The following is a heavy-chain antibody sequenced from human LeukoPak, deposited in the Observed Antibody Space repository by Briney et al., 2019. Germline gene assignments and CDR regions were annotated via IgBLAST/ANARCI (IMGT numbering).Heavy chain of an antibody. D-gene: IGHD1-26*01. V-gene: IGHV3-23*01. CDR3: AKDEGDVGATSDY. CDR2: VSASGDTT. CDR1: GFTFNYFS. J-gene: IGHJ4*02. Sequence: GGSLRLSCAASGFTFNYFSMSWGRQAPGKGLELISAVSASGDTTYYADSVKGRFAIYSDNSKNTLSLQTTSLRAEDTALYYCAKDEGDVGATSDYWGEGTLVSVSS.